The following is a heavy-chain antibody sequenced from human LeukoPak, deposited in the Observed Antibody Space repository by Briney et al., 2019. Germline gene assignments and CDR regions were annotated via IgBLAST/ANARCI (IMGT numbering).Heavy chain of an antibody. CDR2: IKIKTDGGTT. J-gene: IGHJ3*02. CDR3: TTVWNCGGDCSDAFDI. V-gene: IGHV3-15*01. D-gene: IGHD2-21*02. CDR1: GFSFRNAW. Sequence: PGGSLRLSCAASGFSFRNAWMSWVRQAPGEWLEWVGRIKIKTDGGTTDYAAPVKGRSTISRDDSKNTLYLQMNSLKTEDTAVYYCTTVWNCGGDCSDAFDIWGQGTMVTVSS.